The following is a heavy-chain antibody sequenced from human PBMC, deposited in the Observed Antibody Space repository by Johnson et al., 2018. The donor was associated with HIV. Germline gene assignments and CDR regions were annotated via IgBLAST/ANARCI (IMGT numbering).Heavy chain of an antibody. CDR1: GFIFSDYY. Sequence: QVQLVESGGGLVKPGGSQRLSCAASGFIFSDYYMTWIRQAPGKGLEWVSYISSSGSTIYYADSVKGRFTISRDTAKNTLYLQMNSLRVEDTAVYYCARDPITPYERGPDAFDVWGQGTVVTVSS. CDR3: ARDPITPYERGPDAFDV. V-gene: IGHV3-11*01. J-gene: IGHJ3*01. D-gene: IGHD2-21*01. CDR2: ISSSGSTI.